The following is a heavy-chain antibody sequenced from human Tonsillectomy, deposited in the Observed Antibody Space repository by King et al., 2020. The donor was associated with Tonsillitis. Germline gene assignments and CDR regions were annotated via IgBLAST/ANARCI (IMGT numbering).Heavy chain of an antibody. CDR1: GFTFSIYA. CDR3: AKEEIGFDY. CDR2: ISYYGGNK. Sequence: VQLVESGGGVVQPGRSLILSCAASGFTFSIYAMHWVRQAPGTGLEWMAVISYYGGNKYYIYSWKGRFTISRDVSKNTSYLQMNSLRAEDTAVYYCAKEEIGFDYWGQGTLVTVSS. V-gene: IGHV3-30*18. J-gene: IGHJ4*02.